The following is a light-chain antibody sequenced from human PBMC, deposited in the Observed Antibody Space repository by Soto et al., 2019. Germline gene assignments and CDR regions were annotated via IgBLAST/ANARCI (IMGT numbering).Light chain of an antibody. J-gene: IGLJ3*02. CDR2: EDN. Sequence: QSALTQPASVSGSPGQSITISCSGASSDVGSLKFVAWYQQHPGKAPKVLIYEDNKRPSGISFRFSGSKTGNTASLTISGLQPDDESHYYCCSYTGRGTLWVFGGGTKLTVL. V-gene: IGLV2-14*02. CDR3: CSYTGRGTLWV. CDR1: SSDVGSLKF.